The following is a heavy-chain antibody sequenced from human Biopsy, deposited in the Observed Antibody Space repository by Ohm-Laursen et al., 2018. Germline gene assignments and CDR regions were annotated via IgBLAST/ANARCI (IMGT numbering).Heavy chain of an antibody. J-gene: IGHJ4*02. CDR1: GFTVSTTY. CDR3: VRGRAY. Sequence: SLRLSCSASGFTVSTTYMGWVRQAPGKGLEWVSIIYLDGNTYYTDSVKGRFTISRDNSKNALYLQMNSLRPADTAKYYCVRGRAYWGQRTLVTVSS. V-gene: IGHV3-53*01. CDR2: IYLDGNT.